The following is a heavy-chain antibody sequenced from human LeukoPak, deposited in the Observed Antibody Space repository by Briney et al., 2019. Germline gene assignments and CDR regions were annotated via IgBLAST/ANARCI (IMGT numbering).Heavy chain of an antibody. J-gene: IGHJ6*02. V-gene: IGHV1-24*01. CDR2: FDPEDGET. CDR3: ATYSGSGYGMDV. D-gene: IGHD3-10*01. Sequence: ASVTVSCKVSGYTLTELSMHWVRQAPGKGLEWMGGFDPEDGETIYAQKFQGRVTMTEDTSTDTAYMELSSLRSEDTAVYYCATYSGSGYGMDVWGQGTTVTVSS. CDR1: GYTLTELS.